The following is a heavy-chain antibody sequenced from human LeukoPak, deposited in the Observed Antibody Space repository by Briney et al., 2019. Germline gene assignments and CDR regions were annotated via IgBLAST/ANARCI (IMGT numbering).Heavy chain of an antibody. CDR1: GFTFSSYW. CDR2: INSDGSDT. V-gene: IGHV3-74*01. J-gene: IGHJ5*02. D-gene: IGHD1-14*01. Sequence: HSGGYLRLSCAASGFTFSSYWMHWVRQSPGKGLVWLSRINSDGSDTAYADSVKGRFTISRDNAKNMVYLQMNSLRVEDTAVYYCVRDPAPYNWFDPWGQGTLVTVSS. CDR3: VRDPAPYNWFDP.